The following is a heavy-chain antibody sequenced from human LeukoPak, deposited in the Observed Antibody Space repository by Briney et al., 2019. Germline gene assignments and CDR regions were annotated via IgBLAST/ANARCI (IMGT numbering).Heavy chain of an antibody. D-gene: IGHD3-3*01. CDR2: ISAYNGNT. CDR3: ARVEITIFGVVTNGAFDY. J-gene: IGHJ4*02. CDR1: GYTFTGYG. V-gene: IGHV1-18*01. Sequence: ASVKVSCKASGYTFTGYGLSWVRQAPGQGLEWMGWISAYNGNTNYAQKLQGRVTLTTDTSTSTAYMELRSLRSDDTAAYYCARVEITIFGVVTNGAFDYWGQGTLVTVSS.